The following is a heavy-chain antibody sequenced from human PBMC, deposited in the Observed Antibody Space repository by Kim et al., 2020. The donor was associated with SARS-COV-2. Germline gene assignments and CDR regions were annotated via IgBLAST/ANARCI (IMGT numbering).Heavy chain of an antibody. V-gene: IGHV4-31*03. CDR3: ARDGSTSWNPSNYYYYGRDV. Sequence: SETLSLTCTVSGGSISSGGYYWSWIRQHPGKGLEWIGYIYYSGSTYYNPSLKSRVTISVDTSKNQFSLKLSSVTAADTAVYYCARDGSTSWNPSNYYYYGRDVWGQGTTVTVSS. CDR1: GGSISSGGYY. D-gene: IGHD2-2*01. J-gene: IGHJ6*02. CDR2: IYYSGST.